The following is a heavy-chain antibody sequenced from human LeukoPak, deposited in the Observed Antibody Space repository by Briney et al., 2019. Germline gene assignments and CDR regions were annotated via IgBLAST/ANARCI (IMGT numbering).Heavy chain of an antibody. CDR2: VSPDGTTT. CDR1: TFGNYW. CDR3: ARECDPTMCAGSSPDH. J-gene: IGHJ4*02. V-gene: IGHV3-74*01. Sequence: GGSLRISCEASTFGNYWIHWVRQVQGKGLVWLSRVSPDGTTTTHADSVKGRFTISRDNAKSTLYLQMNSLSAEDTAVYYCARECDPTMCAGSSPDHWGQGILVTVSS. D-gene: IGHD5-24*01.